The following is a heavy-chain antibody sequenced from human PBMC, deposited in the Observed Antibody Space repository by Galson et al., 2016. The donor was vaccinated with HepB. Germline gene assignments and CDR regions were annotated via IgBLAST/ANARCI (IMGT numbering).Heavy chain of an antibody. CDR1: GFTFSAYW. D-gene: IGHD6-19*01. J-gene: IGHJ4*02. V-gene: IGHV3-7*01. Sequence: SLRLSCAASGFTFSAYWMSWVRQAPGKGLEWVAIIKSDGSQKYYVDSVKGRFTISRDNAKHSLYLQMNSLRAEDTAVYYCARESGWSFDYWGQGTLVTVSS. CDR3: ARESGWSFDY. CDR2: IKSDGSQK.